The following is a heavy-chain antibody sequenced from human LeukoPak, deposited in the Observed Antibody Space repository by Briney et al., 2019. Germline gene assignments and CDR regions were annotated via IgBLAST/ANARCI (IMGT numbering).Heavy chain of an antibody. CDR2: ISPSGGIT. CDR3: AKSGLNRFDY. V-gene: IGHV3-23*01. CDR1: GFTFSNHG. Sequence: GGTLRLSCAASGFTFSNHGMNWVRQAPGKGVEGVSGISPSGGITYYADSVKVRFTISRDNPKHSLYLQMNSLRAEHTAVYYSAKSGLNRFDYWGQGTLVTVSS. J-gene: IGHJ4*02. D-gene: IGHD2-15*01.